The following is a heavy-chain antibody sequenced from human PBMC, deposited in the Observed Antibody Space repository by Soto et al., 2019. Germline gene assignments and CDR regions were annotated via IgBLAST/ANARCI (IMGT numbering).Heavy chain of an antibody. Sequence: SESVSCKASGGTFSSYTISWVRQAPGQGLKWMGRIIPILGIANYAQKFQGRVTITADKSTSTAYMELSSLRSEDTAVYYCARDLEAVAGTGGVDYWGQGTLVTVSS. J-gene: IGHJ4*02. D-gene: IGHD6-19*01. CDR1: GGTFSSYT. CDR3: ARDLEAVAGTGGVDY. V-gene: IGHV1-69*04. CDR2: IIPILGIA.